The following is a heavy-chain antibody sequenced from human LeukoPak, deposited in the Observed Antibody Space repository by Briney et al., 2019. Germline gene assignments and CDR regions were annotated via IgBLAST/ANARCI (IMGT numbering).Heavy chain of an antibody. CDR2: INHSGST. J-gene: IGHJ4*02. D-gene: IGHD3-22*01. V-gene: IGHV4-34*01. CDR3: ARMYYYDSNGYYEDY. Sequence: SETLSLTCAVYGGSFSGYYWSWIRQPPGKGLEWIGEINHSGSTNFNPSLKSRVTVSVDTSKNQFSLKLSSVTAADTAVYYCARMYYYDSNGYYEDYWGQGTLVTVSS. CDR1: GGSFSGYY.